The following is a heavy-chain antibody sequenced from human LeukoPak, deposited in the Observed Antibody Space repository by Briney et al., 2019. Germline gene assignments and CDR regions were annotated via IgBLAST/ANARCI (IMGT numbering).Heavy chain of an antibody. J-gene: IGHJ6*03. V-gene: IGHV4-59*01. Sequence: SETLSLTCTVSVGSINIYYWSWIRQPPGKGLEWIGYIYYNGRTNYNPSLKSRVTISIDTSSNQFSLILGSVTAADTAVYYCARGGVVATYYMDVWGKGTTVTVSS. CDR3: ARGGVVATYYMDV. CDR1: VGSINIYY. D-gene: IGHD1-26*01. CDR2: IYYNGRT.